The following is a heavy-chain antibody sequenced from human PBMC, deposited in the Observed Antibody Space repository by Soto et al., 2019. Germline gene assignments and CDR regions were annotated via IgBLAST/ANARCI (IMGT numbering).Heavy chain of an antibody. J-gene: IGHJ4*02. Sequence: AGSMKLSCATSGFTFSTYAMHGVRQAPGKGLEYVSAISSNGRSTYYANSVKGRFTISRDNSKNTLYLQMDSLRAEDMAVYYCARDRCTNGVCYAPSDYWGQGTLVTVSS. CDR3: ARDRCTNGVCYAPSDY. CDR2: ISSNGRST. CDR1: GFTFSTYA. D-gene: IGHD2-8*01. V-gene: IGHV3-64*01.